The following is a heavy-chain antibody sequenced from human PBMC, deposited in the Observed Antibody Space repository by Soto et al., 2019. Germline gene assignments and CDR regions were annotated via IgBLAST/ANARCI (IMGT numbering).Heavy chain of an antibody. D-gene: IGHD3-16*01. Sequence: QVQLVESGGGVVQPGRSLRLSCVGSGFSFSSYDMNWVRQAPGTGLEWVALMSYDGSKKYYGDSVRGRVTISRDNSKNTPCLQMDHLRPEDTATYYCAKDLKPGSRWSLGGVEHCMDVWGRGTTVSVSS. CDR2: MSYDGSKK. V-gene: IGHV3-30*18. CDR3: AKDLKPGSRWSLGGVEHCMDV. J-gene: IGHJ6*03. CDR1: GFSFSSYD.